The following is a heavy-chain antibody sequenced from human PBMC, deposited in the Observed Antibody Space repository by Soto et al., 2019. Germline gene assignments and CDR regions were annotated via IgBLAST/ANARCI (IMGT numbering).Heavy chain of an antibody. D-gene: IGHD1-26*01. CDR2: INGATCNT. CDR3: ARGKGMGENYCYNGMDV. V-gene: IGHV1-3*01. J-gene: IGHJ6*02. Sequence: ASVKVSCKASGYSFSTYSMHWVRQAPGQGLEWMGWINGATCNTRYSQKFKDRVSISRDTPASTGYMELSSLRSEDTAVYYCARGKGMGENYCYNGMDVWG. CDR1: GYSFSTYS.